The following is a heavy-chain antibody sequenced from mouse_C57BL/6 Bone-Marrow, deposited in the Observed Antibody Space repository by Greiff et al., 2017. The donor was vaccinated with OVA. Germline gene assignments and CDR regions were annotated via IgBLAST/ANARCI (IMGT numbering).Heavy chain of an antibody. V-gene: IGHV1-52*01. D-gene: IGHD2-4*01. CDR1: GYTFTSYW. CDR3: ARWYYDYDGGYFDY. Sequence: VQLQQPGAELVRPGSSVKLSCKASGYTFTSYWMHWVKQRPIQGLEWIGNIDPSDIETHYNQKFKDKATLTVDKSSSTAYMQLSSLTSEDSAVYYCARWYYDYDGGYFDYWGQGTTLTVSS. CDR2: IDPSDIET. J-gene: IGHJ2*01.